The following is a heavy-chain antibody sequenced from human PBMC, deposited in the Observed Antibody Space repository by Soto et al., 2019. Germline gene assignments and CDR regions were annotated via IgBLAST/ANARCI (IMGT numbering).Heavy chain of an antibody. CDR3: ARYPFTSYCSDGGCSYAALDV. Sequence: QVQVVQSGAEVKKPGASVKVSCKASGYSFTSYDVNWVRQATGQGLEWMGWMNPNSAKTVYAQKFQGRVTMTRDTSISTAYVELTGLTSEDTAVYYCARYPFTSYCSDGGCSYAALDVWGQGTMVTVSS. J-gene: IGHJ3*01. CDR1: GYSFTSYD. D-gene: IGHD2-15*01. CDR2: MNPNSAKT. V-gene: IGHV1-8*01.